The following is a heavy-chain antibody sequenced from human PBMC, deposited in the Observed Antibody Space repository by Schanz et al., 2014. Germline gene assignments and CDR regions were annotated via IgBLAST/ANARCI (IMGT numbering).Heavy chain of an antibody. Sequence: QVQLVQSGVEVKKPGASVKVSCKASGYTFPSYGISWVRQAPGQGLEWMGWINPNSGGTDYAQKFQGRVTMTSDTSISTAYMELSRLTSDDTAVFFCARENTAVAGMPRVMDVWGQGTTVTVTS. CDR1: GYTFPSYG. V-gene: IGHV1-2*02. D-gene: IGHD6-19*01. CDR3: ARENTAVAGMPRVMDV. CDR2: INPNSGGT. J-gene: IGHJ6*02.